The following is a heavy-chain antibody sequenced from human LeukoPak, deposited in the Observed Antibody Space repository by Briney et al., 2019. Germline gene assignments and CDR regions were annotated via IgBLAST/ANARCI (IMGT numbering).Heavy chain of an antibody. V-gene: IGHV3-23*01. D-gene: IGHD3-22*01. CDR2: ISGSGGST. CDR3: AKESFPYYDSSGYYMGFDY. CDR1: GFTFSSYG. J-gene: IGHJ4*02. Sequence: GGSLRLSCAASGFTFSSYGMSWVRQAPGKGLEWVSAISGSGGSTYYADSVKGRFTISRDNSKNTLYLQMNSLRAEDTAVYYCAKESFPYYDSSGYYMGFDYWGQGTLVTVSS.